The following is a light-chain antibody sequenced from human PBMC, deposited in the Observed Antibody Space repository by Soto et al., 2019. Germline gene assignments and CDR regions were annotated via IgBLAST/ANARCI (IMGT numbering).Light chain of an antibody. CDR1: SSDVGSYNR. CDR3: SSYTSSNTYV. V-gene: IGLV2-18*02. Sequence: QSVLTQPPSVSGSPGEAVAISCTGTSSDVGSYNRVSWYQQPPGTAPKVMIYEVSNRPSGVPDRFSGSKSGNTASLTISGLQAEDEADYYCSSYTSSNTYVFGTGTKVTVL. J-gene: IGLJ1*01. CDR2: EVS.